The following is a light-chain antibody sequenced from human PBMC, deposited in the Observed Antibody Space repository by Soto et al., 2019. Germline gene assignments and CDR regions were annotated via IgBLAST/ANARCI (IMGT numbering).Light chain of an antibody. CDR3: QRYDSFRT. CDR1: QSVGSNF. V-gene: IGKV3-20*01. J-gene: IGKJ1*01. Sequence: EIVLTQSPGTLSLSPGERATLSCRASQSVGSNFLAWYQQKPGQAPRLLIYGASNRATGIPDRFSGSGSGTDFTLTITRLEPEDFAMYYCQRYDSFRTFGQGTKVEI. CDR2: GAS.